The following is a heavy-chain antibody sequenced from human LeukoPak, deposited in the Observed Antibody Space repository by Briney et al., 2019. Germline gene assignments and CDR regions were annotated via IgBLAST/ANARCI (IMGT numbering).Heavy chain of an antibody. V-gene: IGHV4-59*01. CDR2: IYYSGST. CDR3: ARDAYGGNPPYFDC. J-gene: IGHJ4*02. CDR1: GGSISSYY. Sequence: SETLSLTCTVAGGSISSYYWSWIRQPPGKGLEWIGYIYYSGSTNYNPSLKSRVTISVDTSKNQFSLKLSSVTAADTAVYYYARDAYGGNPPYFDCWGQGTLVTVSS. D-gene: IGHD4-23*01.